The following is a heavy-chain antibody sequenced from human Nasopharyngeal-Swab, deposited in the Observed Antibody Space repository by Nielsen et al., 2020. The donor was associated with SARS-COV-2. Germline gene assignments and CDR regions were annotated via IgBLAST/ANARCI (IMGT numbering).Heavy chain of an antibody. V-gene: IGHV3-74*01. CDR1: GFTFSSHW. D-gene: IGHD2-2*01. Sequence: GESLKISCAASGFTFSSHWMHWVRQAPGKGLVWVSRISEDGSITTYADSVKGRFTISRDNAKNTLFLQMHSLRADDTAIYYCASQLGHPDYWGQGTLVTVSS. J-gene: IGHJ4*02. CDR2: ISEDGSIT. CDR3: ASQLGHPDY.